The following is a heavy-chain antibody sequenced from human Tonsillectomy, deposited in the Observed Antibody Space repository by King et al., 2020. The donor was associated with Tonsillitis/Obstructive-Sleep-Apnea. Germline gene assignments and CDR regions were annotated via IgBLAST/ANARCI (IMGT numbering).Heavy chain of an antibody. CDR1: GFTFSSYA. V-gene: IGHV3-30*09. J-gene: IGHJ4*02. Sequence: VQLVESGGGVVQPGRSLRLSCAASGFTFSSYAMHWVRQAPGKGLEWVAVISYDGTNKYYADSVKGRFAISRDNSKNTLYLQMNGLRAEDTAVYYCARPGGTGGFDYWGQGTLVTVSS. D-gene: IGHD1/OR15-1a*01. CDR3: ARPGGTGGFDY. CDR2: ISYDGTNK.